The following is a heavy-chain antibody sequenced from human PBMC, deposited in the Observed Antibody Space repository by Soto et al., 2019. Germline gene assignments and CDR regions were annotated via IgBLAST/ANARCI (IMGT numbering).Heavy chain of an antibody. V-gene: IGHV4-34*01. D-gene: IGHD6-13*01. CDR1: GGSFSGYY. CDR3: AGRIADRIAAAGTWFDY. CDR2: INHSGST. J-gene: IGHJ4*02. Sequence: SETLSLTCAVYGGSFSGYYWSWIRQPPGKGLEWIGEINHSGSTNYNPSLKSRVTISVDTSKNQFSLKLSSVTAADTAVYYCAGRIADRIAAAGTWFDYWGQGTLVTVSS.